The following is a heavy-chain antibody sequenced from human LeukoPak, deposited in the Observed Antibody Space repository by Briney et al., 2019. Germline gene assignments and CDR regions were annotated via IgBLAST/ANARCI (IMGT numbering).Heavy chain of an antibody. CDR2: IKQDGSEK. CDR3: ARDLGYCNSASCYTVFDY. J-gene: IGHJ4*02. D-gene: IGHD2-2*02. V-gene: IGHV3-7*01. CDR1: GFSFSNNW. Sequence: GGCLRLSCAASGFSFSNNWMNWVRQAPGKGLEWVANIKQDGSEKYYVDSVKGRFTISRDNAKNSLYLQMNSLRAEDTAVYYCARDLGYCNSASCYTVFDYWGQGTLVTVSS.